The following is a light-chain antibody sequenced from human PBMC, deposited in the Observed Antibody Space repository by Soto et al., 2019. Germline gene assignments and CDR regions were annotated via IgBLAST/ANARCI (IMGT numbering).Light chain of an antibody. CDR1: QRISSW. Sequence: DIQMTQSPSTLSASVGDRVTITCRASQRISSWLAWYQQKPGKAPKLLIYDASNLESGVPSRFSGSGSGTEFTLTISSLQPDDFATYYCQQYKSYSPTFGQGTKVDIK. CDR2: DAS. J-gene: IGKJ1*01. V-gene: IGKV1-5*01. CDR3: QQYKSYSPT.